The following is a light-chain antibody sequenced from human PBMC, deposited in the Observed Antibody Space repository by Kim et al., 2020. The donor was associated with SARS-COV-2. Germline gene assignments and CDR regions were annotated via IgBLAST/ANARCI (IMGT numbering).Light chain of an antibody. J-gene: IGKJ1*01. CDR3: HQYSGTLGT. CDR1: QDISNS. Sequence: DIQMTQSPSSLSASVGDAVTITCRASQDISNSLAWYQQKPGKAPRLLLYAASTLHSGVPSRFSGSGSGSDYTLTINSLQPEDFATYYCHQYSGTLGTFGQGTKLEIK. V-gene: IGKV1-NL1*01. CDR2: AAS.